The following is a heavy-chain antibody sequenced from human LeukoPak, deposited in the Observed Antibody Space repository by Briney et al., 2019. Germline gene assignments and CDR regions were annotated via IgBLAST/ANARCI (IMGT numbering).Heavy chain of an antibody. D-gene: IGHD6-19*01. J-gene: IGHJ3*02. CDR2: ISGSGGST. CDR3: AKTLSGWYREAFDI. Sequence: GGSLRLSCAASGFTFSSYAMSWVRQAPGKGPEWVSAISGSGGSTYYADSVKGRFTISRDNSKNTLYLPMNSLRAEDTAVYYCAKTLSGWYREAFDIWGQGTMVTVSS. V-gene: IGHV3-23*01. CDR1: GFTFSSYA.